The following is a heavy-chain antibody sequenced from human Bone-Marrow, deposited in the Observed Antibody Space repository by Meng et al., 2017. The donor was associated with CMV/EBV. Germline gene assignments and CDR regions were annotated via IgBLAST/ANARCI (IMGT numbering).Heavy chain of an antibody. V-gene: IGHV3-30*02. CDR2: VRFDGEDK. J-gene: IGHJ4*02. CDR3: AGRITMPGGV. CDR1: GFTFSNYD. D-gene: IGHD3-10*02. Sequence: GGSLRLSCAASGFTFSNYDMHWVRQAPGKGLEWVAFVRFDGEDKYYGDSVKGRFTVSRDNHKNILYLQVSSLRPEDTAVYYCAGRITMPGGVWGQGTLVTVSS.